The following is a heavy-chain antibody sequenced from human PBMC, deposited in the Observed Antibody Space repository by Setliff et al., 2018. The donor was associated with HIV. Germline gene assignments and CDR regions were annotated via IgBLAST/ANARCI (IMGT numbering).Heavy chain of an antibody. V-gene: IGHV4-59*01. CDR3: ARGGGYFYDNNAFDI. D-gene: IGHD3-22*01. Sequence: PSETLSLTCTVSGGSISSYYWSWIRQPPGRGLEWIGYIYYSGSTNYNPSLKSRVTISVDTSKHQFSLKLSSVTAADTAVYYCARGGGYFYDNNAFDIWGQGTVVTVSS. CDR1: GGSISSYY. CDR2: IYYSGST. J-gene: IGHJ3*02.